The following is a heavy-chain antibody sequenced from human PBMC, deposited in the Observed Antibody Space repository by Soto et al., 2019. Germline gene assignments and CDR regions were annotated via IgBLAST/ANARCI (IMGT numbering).Heavy chain of an antibody. CDR2: IIPIFGTA. V-gene: IGHV1-69*13. CDR1: GGALSSNA. CDR3: ARDILTGYYISVLDP. Sequence: GASVKVSCKASGGALSSNAISWVRQAPGQGLEWMGGIIPIFGTANYAQKFQGRVTITADESTSTAYMELSSLRSEDTAVYYCARDILTGYYISVLDPWGQGTLVTVSS. J-gene: IGHJ5*02. D-gene: IGHD3-9*01.